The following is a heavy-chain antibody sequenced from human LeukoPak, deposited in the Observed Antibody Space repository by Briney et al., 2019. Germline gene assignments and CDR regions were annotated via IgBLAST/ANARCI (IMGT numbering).Heavy chain of an antibody. V-gene: IGHV5-51*01. D-gene: IGHD2-2*01. Sequence: GESLKISCKGSGYSFTSYWIGWVRQMPGKGLEWMEIIYPGDSDTRYSPSFQGQVTISADKSISTAYLQWSSLKASDTAMYYCARRAKLGYCSSTSCSYYFDYWGQGTLVTVSS. CDR3: ARRAKLGYCSSTSCSYYFDY. CDR2: IYPGDSDT. J-gene: IGHJ4*02. CDR1: GYSFTSYW.